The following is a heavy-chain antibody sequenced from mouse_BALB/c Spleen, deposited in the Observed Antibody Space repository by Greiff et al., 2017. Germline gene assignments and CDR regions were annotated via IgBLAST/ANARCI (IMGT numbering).Heavy chain of an antibody. V-gene: IGHV5-12-2*01. J-gene: IGHJ4*01. Sequence: EVKLVESGGGLVQPGGSLKLSCAASGFTFSSYTMSWVRQTPEKRLEWVAYISNGGGSTYYPDTVTGRFTISRDNAKNTLYLQMSSLKSEDTAMYYCARHVRYAMDYWGQGTSVTVSS. CDR2: ISNGGGST. CDR3: ARHVRYAMDY. CDR1: GFTFSSYT.